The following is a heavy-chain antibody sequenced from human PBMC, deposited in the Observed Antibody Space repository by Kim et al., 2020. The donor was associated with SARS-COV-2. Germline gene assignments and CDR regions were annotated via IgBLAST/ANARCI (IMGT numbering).Heavy chain of an antibody. D-gene: IGHD1-26*01. V-gene: IGHV3-15*01. Sequence: AAPVKGRFTISRDDSKNTLYLQMNSLKTEDTAVYYCTTDVGFPKPYGMGVWGQGTTVTVSS. CDR3: TTDVGFPKPYGMGV. J-gene: IGHJ6*02.